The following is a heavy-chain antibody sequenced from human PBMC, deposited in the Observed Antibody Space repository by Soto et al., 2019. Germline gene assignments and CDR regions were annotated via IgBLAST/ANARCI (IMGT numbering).Heavy chain of an antibody. CDR1: GASISGFY. CDR2: IYATGTT. D-gene: IGHD1-1*01. Sequence: PSETLSLTCTVSGASISGFYWSWIRKSAGKGLEWIGRIYATGTTDYNPSLKSRVMMSVDTSKKQYSLKLRSVTAADTAVYYCVRDGTKTLRDWFDPWGQGISVTVSS. J-gene: IGHJ5*02. V-gene: IGHV4-4*07. CDR3: VRDGTKTLRDWFDP.